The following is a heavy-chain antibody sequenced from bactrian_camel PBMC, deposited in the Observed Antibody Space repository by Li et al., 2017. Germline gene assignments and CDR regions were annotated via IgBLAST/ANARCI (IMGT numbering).Heavy chain of an antibody. D-gene: IGHD1*01. J-gene: IGHJ6*01. Sequence: HVQLVESGGGSVQAGGSLRLSCAASRYIYSNLCMGWFRQATGKEREGVAAIGSIENRGNTNVVDYVKSRFTISKDKAKDTVYLQMNSLKPEDTAMYSCVTNIGWAGSRQCDNSWGQGTQVTVS. CDR1: RYIYSNLC. V-gene: IGHV3S53*01. CDR2: IGSIENRGNT. CDR3: VTNIGWAGSRQCDNS.